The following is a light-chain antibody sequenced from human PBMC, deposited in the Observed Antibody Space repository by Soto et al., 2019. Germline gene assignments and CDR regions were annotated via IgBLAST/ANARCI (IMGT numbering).Light chain of an antibody. CDR2: AAS. CDR1: QDISGY. Sequence: IQLTQSPSSLSASVGDRVTITCRASQDISGYVAWYQQRPGRAPRLLIYAASALQTGVPSRFSGSGSGTDFTLTITSLQPEDFGTYYCQHPKWAFGQGTTVEI. V-gene: IGKV1-9*01. J-gene: IGKJ1*01. CDR3: QHPKWA.